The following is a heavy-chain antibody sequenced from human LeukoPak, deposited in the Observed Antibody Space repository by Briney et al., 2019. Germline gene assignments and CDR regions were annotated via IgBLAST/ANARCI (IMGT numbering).Heavy chain of an antibody. Sequence: SEILSLTCAVYGGSFSGYYWSWIRQPPGKGLEWIGEINHSGSTNYNPSLKSRVTISVDTSKNQFSLKLSSVTAADTAVYYCARIAENYDFWSGYIEPYYFDYWGQGTLVTVSS. V-gene: IGHV4-34*01. D-gene: IGHD3-3*01. J-gene: IGHJ4*02. CDR2: INHSGST. CDR3: ARIAENYDFWSGYIEPYYFDY. CDR1: GGSFSGYY.